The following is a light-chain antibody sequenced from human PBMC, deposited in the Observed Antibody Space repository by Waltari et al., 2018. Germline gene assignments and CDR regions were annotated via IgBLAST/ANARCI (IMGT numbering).Light chain of an antibody. CDR3: LSYTSSSTYV. J-gene: IGLJ1*01. CDR2: EVS. V-gene: IGLV2-14*01. CDR1: SSDVGGYTY. Sequence: QSALTQPASVSGSPGQSITFPCTGTSSDVGGYTYVPWYQQHPGKVPKLMIYEVSTRPSGVSNRFSGSKSGNTASLTISGLQAEDEADYYCLSYTSSSTYVFGTGTKVTVL.